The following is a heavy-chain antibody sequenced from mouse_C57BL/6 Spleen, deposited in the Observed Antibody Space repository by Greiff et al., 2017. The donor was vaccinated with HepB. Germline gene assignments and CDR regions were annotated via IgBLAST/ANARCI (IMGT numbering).Heavy chain of an antibody. CDR1: GYAFSSYW. CDR2: IYPGDGDT. V-gene: IGHV1-80*01. Sequence: VQLQQSGAELVKPGASVKISCKASGYAFSSYWMNWVKQRPGKGLEWIGQIYPGDGDTNYNGKFKGKATLTADKSSSTAYMQLSSLTSEDSAVYFCARDEVGYALDYWGQGTTLTVSS. D-gene: IGHD2-10*02. J-gene: IGHJ2*01. CDR3: ARDEVGYALDY.